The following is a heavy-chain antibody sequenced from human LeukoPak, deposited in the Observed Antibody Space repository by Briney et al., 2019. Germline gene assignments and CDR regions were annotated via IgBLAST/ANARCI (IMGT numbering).Heavy chain of an antibody. CDR2: IYYSGST. CDR3: ARGCQSCGDRD. Sequence: KTSETLSLTCTVSGGSISSGDYYWSWIRQPPGKGLEWIGYIYYSGSTYYNPSLKSRVTISVDTSKNQFSLKLSSVTAADTAVYYCARGCQSCGDRDWGQGTLVTVSS. CDR1: GGSISSGDYY. J-gene: IGHJ4*02. V-gene: IGHV4-30-4*08. D-gene: IGHD7-27*01.